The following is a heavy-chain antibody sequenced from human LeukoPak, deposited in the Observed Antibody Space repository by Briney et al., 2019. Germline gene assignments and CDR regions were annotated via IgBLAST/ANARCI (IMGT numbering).Heavy chain of an antibody. CDR3: ARGPPTSRSGAHFDY. D-gene: IGHD5-12*01. V-gene: IGHV3-30*03. CDR1: GFTFSHYA. J-gene: IGHJ4*02. CDR2: ISYSGNNY. Sequence: PGGFLRLSCAASGFTFSHYAMHWVRQAPGEGLQWVAFISYSGNNYYYADSVKGRFIISRDDSKNTLYVEMNSLRLDDTAIYYCARGPPTSRSGAHFDYWGQGSLVTVSP.